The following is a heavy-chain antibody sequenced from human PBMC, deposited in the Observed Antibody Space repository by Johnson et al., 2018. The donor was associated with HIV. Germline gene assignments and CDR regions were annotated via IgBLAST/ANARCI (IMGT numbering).Heavy chain of an antibody. D-gene: IGHD3-16*02. V-gene: IGHV3-15*01. Sequence: VQLVESGGGVVRPGGSLRLSCAASGFTFDDHGMSWVRQAPGKGLEWVGRIKSESDGGTTDYPTPVKGRFTISRDDSKNMLYLQMNSLKTEDTAVYFCSTDQAGDYVWGSYRYAFDIWGQGTKVTVSS. CDR2: IKSESDGGTT. CDR1: GFTFDDHG. J-gene: IGHJ3*02. CDR3: STDQAGDYVWGSYRYAFDI.